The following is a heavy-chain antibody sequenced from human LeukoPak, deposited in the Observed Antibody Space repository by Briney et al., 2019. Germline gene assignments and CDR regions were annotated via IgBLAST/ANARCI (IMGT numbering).Heavy chain of an antibody. J-gene: IGHJ4*02. D-gene: IGHD5-24*01. CDR2: ISYDGSNK. CDR1: GFTFSSYA. Sequence: PGRSLRLSCAASGFTFSSYAMHWVRQAPGKGLEWVAVISYDGSNKYYADSVKGRFTISRDNSKNTLYLQMNSLRAEDTAVCYCARETEDGYNYVNYWGQGTLVTVSS. CDR3: ARETEDGYNYVNY. V-gene: IGHV3-30-3*01.